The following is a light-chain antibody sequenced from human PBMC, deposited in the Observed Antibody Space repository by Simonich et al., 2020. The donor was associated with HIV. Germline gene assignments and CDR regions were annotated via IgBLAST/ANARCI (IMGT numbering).Light chain of an antibody. CDR2: DVS. CDR3: SSYTSSSTLV. CDR1: SSDIGAYNY. Sequence: QSALTQPASVSGSPGQSITISCTGTSSDIGAYNYVSWYQQHPGKAPQLLISDVSNRPSGIYNRFSGSKSGNTASLTISGLQAEDEADYYCSSYTSSSTLVFGGGTKLTVL. V-gene: IGLV2-14*03. J-gene: IGLJ2*01.